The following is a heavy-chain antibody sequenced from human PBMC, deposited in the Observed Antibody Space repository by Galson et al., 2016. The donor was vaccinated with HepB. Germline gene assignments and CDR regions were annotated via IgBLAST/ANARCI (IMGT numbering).Heavy chain of an antibody. V-gene: IGHV3-23*01. CDR2: ISPSGGTT. D-gene: IGHD3-22*01. CDR3: ARLDGYDRVTFDM. CDR1: GFTFSNYA. J-gene: IGHJ3*02. Sequence: SLRLSCAASGFTFSNYAMNWVRQAPGKGLEWVSTISPSGGTTYYADSVKGRFTISRDNSKNTLYLQMNSLRAEDTAVYYCARLDGYDRVTFDMWGQGTMVAVSS.